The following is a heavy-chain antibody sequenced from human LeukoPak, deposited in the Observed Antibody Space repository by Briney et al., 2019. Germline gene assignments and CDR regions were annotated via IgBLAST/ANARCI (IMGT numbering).Heavy chain of an antibody. CDR2: ISYDGSHK. CDR1: GFIFRNYA. V-gene: IGHV3-30-3*01. CDR3: AREDYGNYFFDF. Sequence: GGSLSLSCAASGFIFRNYAMHWVRQAPGKGLEWVAVISYDGSHKYYKDSVKGQFTISRDNSKKMLYLQMDSLRAEDTAVYYCAREDYGNYFFDFWGQGSLVTVPS. J-gene: IGHJ4*02. D-gene: IGHD4-11*01.